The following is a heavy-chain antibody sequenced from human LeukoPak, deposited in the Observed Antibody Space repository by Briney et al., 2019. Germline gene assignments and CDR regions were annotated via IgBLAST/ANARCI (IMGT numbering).Heavy chain of an antibody. Sequence: SETLSLTCTVSGGSISSGSYYWSWIRQPAGKGLEWIGRIYTSGSTNYNPSLKSRVTISVDTSKNQFSLKLSSVTAADTAVYYCARSVTRGSSWYLDYWGQGTLVTVSS. CDR3: ARSVTRGSSWYLDY. V-gene: IGHV4-61*02. CDR1: GGSISSGSYY. D-gene: IGHD6-13*01. CDR2: IYTSGST. J-gene: IGHJ4*02.